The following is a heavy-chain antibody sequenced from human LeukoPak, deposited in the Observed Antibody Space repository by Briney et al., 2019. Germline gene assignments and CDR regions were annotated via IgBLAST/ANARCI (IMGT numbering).Heavy chain of an antibody. CDR2: ISSSSGTI. D-gene: IGHD3-9*01. J-gene: IGHJ4*02. CDR1: GFTFSSYA. V-gene: IGHV3-48*04. Sequence: GGSLRLSCAASGFTFSSYAMSWVRQAPGKGLEWVSYISSSSGTIYYADSVKGRFTISRDNAKNSLYLQMNSLRVEDTAVYYCASGSRYFDWLPRWGQGTLVTVSS. CDR3: ASGSRYFDWLPR.